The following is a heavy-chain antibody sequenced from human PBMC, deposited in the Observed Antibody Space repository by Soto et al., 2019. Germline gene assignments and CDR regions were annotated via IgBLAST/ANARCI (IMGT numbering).Heavy chain of an antibody. CDR1: GFTFSYYA. J-gene: IGHJ4*02. V-gene: IGHV3-30*18. Sequence: QVQLVESGGGVVQPGRSLRLSCAASGFTFSYYAMHWFRQAPGKGLEWVAVISYDGSDKYYADSVKGRFTISRDNSKNTLNLQMNSLRADDTAVYYCAKALGELSPESFDYWGQGTLITVSS. CDR3: AKALGELSPESFDY. CDR2: ISYDGSDK. D-gene: IGHD3-16*02.